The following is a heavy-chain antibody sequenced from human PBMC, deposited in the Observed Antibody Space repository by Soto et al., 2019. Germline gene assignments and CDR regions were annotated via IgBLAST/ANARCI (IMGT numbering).Heavy chain of an antibody. Sequence: SVKVSCKASGGTFSIYGFSWVRQAPGQGPEWIRGIIPLLTTPNYAQKFQGRVTIVADESTTTVYMELSSLKFEDTALYYCATSVGIATTGEDGMDVWGQGTSVTVSS. CDR3: ATSVGIATTGEDGMDV. V-gene: IGHV1-69*13. CDR2: IIPLLTTP. D-gene: IGHD6-13*01. CDR1: GGTFSIYG. J-gene: IGHJ6*02.